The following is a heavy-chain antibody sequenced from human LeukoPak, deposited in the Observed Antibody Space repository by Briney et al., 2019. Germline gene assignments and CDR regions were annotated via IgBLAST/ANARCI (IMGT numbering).Heavy chain of an antibody. CDR2: IKKDGSEK. V-gene: IGHV3-7*01. CDR1: GFTFSSYW. D-gene: IGHD5-18*01. Sequence: GGSLRLSCAASGFTFSSYWMSWVRQAPGKGLEWVANIKKDGSEKYYVDSVKGRFTISRDNAKTSLYLQMNSLRAEDTAVYYCARHLSGVTGYTYGRGIDYWGQGSLVTVSS. CDR3: ARHLSGVTGYTYGRGIDY. J-gene: IGHJ4*02.